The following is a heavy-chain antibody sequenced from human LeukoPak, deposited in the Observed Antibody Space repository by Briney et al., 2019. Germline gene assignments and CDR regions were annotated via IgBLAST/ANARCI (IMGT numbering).Heavy chain of an antibody. D-gene: IGHD3-22*01. J-gene: IGHJ4*02. CDR1: GYSFTTYW. CDR3: AGQVRDSNGYYSDYFYY. CDR2: INPGDSDN. Sequence: GESLNSSCQGSGYSFTTYWLGWVRQMPGRGLEWMGIINPGDSDNRNSPSLQGQVTISADKSISTAYLQWSSLKAADTAMYYCAGQVRDSNGYYSDYFYYWGQGTPVTVSS. V-gene: IGHV5-51*01.